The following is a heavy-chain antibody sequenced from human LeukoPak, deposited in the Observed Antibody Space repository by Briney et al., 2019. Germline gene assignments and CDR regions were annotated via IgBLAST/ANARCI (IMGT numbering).Heavy chain of an antibody. CDR3: AKDSERFTMIVVAFDY. CDR2: ISGSGGST. CDR1: GFTFSSYA. Sequence: GGSLRLSCAASGFTFSSYAMSWVRQAPGKGLEWVSAISGSGGSTYYADSVKGRFTISRDNSKNTLYLQMNSLRAEDTAVYYCAKDSERFTMIVVAFDYWGQGTLVTVSS. J-gene: IGHJ4*02. D-gene: IGHD3-22*01. V-gene: IGHV3-23*01.